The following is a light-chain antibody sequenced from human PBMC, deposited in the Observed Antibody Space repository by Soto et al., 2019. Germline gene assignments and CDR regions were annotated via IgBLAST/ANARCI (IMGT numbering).Light chain of an antibody. CDR3: IQTLQTPLT. CDR1: QSLLHSNGYNY. CDR2: LGS. V-gene: IGKV2-28*01. Sequence: DMGMTQSPLSLPVTPGEPPSISCRSSQSLLHSNGYNYLDWYLQKPGQSPQLLIYLGSNRASGVPDRFSGGGSGTDFTLKISRVEAEDVGVYYCIQTLQTPLTFGGGTKVDIK. J-gene: IGKJ4*01.